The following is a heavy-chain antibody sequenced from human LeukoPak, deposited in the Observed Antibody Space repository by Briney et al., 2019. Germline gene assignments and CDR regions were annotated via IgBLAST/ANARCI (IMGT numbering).Heavy chain of an antibody. CDR3: ARVLWFGELYP. J-gene: IGHJ4*02. CDR2: ISYSGST. V-gene: IGHV4-31*03. D-gene: IGHD3-10*01. CDR1: GGSITSGGYF. Sequence: PSQTLSLTCTVSGGSITSGGYFWSWIRQHPGKGLECIGHISYSGSTYYTPSLKSRVTISADTSKNQFSLKLSSVTAADTAVYYCARVLWFGELYPWGQGTLVTVSS.